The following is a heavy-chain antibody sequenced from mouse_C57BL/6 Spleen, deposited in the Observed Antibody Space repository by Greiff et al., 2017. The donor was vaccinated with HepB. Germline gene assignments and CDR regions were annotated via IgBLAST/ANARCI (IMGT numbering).Heavy chain of an antibody. J-gene: IGHJ4*01. V-gene: IGHV1-4*01. CDR3: AREGRYYGHYAMDY. CDR2: INPSSGYT. Sequence: QVQLKQSGAELARPGASVKMSCKASGYTFTSYTMHWVKQRPGQGLEWIGYINPSSGYTKYNQKFKDKATLTADKSSSTAYMQLSSLTSEDSAVYYCAREGRYYGHYAMDYWGQGTSVTVSS. CDR1: GYTFTSYT. D-gene: IGHD1-2*01.